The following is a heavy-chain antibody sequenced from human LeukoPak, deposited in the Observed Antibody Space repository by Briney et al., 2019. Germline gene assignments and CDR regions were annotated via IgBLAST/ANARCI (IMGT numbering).Heavy chain of an antibody. CDR2: IYYSGST. D-gene: IGHD1-26*01. Sequence: SETLSLTCTVSGGSISSYYWSWIRQPPGKGLEWIGYIYYSGSTNYNPSLKSRVTISVDTSKNQFSLKLSSVTAADTAVYYCARRGELPFCDYWGQGTLVTVSS. V-gene: IGHV4-59*12. CDR3: ARRGELPFCDY. J-gene: IGHJ4*02. CDR1: GGSISSYY.